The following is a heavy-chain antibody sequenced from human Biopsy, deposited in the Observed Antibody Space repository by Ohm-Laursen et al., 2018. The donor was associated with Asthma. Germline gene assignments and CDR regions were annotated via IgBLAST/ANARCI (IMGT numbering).Heavy chain of an antibody. D-gene: IGHD3-22*01. J-gene: IGHJ4*02. CDR1: GFTFDDYA. V-gene: IGHV3-20*04. CDR3: ARDFYDSSGYLHFNY. CDR2: INWNGGST. Sequence: GSLRLSCTASGFTFDDYAMSWVRQAPGKGLEWVSGINWNGGSTGYADSVKGRFTISRDNSKNTLYLQMNSLRAEDTAVYYCARDFYDSSGYLHFNYWGQGTLVTVSS.